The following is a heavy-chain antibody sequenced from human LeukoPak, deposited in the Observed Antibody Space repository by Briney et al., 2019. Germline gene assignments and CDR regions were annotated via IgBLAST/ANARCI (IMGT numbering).Heavy chain of an antibody. CDR3: ARAIGGGYYYDSSGHWFDP. Sequence: SETLSLTCTVSGGSISSSSHYWGWIRQPPGKGLEWIGSIYYSGDTYYNPSLKSRVTTSVDTSKSQFSLRLSSVTAADTAVYYCARAIGGGYYYDSSGHWFDPWGQGTLVTVSS. J-gene: IGHJ5*02. D-gene: IGHD3-22*01. V-gene: IGHV4-39*01. CDR2: IYYSGDT. CDR1: GGSISSSSHY.